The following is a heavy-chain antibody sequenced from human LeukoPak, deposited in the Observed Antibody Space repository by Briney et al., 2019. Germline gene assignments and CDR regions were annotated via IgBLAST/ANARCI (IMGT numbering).Heavy chain of an antibody. CDR2: ISAYNGNT. CDR3: ARDGAAAGRNHYYYYYMDV. CDR1: GYTFTSYG. J-gene: IGHJ6*03. V-gene: IGHV1-18*01. Sequence: GASVKVSCKASGYTFTSYGISWVRQAPGQGLEWMGWISAYNGNTNYAQKLQGRVTMTTDTSTSTAYMELRSLRSDDTAVYYCARDGAAAGRNHYYYYYMDVWGKGTTVTVSS. D-gene: IGHD6-13*01.